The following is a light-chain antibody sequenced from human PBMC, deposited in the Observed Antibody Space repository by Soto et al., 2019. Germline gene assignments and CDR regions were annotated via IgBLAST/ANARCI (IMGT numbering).Light chain of an antibody. CDR2: AGS. CDR3: QQSYSTPT. Sequence: DIQMTQSPSSLSASVGDRVTITCRASQSISIYLNWYQQKPGKAPILLVYAGSSLQGGVPSRFGGSGSGTDFTLTITRLQPEDFATYYCQQSYSTPTFGGGTKVEIK. CDR1: QSISIY. J-gene: IGKJ4*01. V-gene: IGKV1-39*01.